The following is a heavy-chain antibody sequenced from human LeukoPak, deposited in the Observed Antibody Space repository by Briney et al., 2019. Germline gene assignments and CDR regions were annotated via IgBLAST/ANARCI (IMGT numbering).Heavy chain of an antibody. Sequence: SQTLSLTCTVSSGSISSYYWSWIRQPPGKGLEWIGYVYYSGSTNYNPSLKSRVTISVDTSKNQFSLKLSSVTAAVTAVYYCARHEKLGQFDYWGQGTLVTVSS. CDR1: SGSISSYY. V-gene: IGHV4-59*08. CDR3: ARHEKLGQFDY. D-gene: IGHD3-10*01. CDR2: VYYSGST. J-gene: IGHJ4*02.